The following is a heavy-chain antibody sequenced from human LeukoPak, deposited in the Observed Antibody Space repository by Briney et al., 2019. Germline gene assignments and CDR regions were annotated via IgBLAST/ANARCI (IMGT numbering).Heavy chain of an antibody. CDR2: INPNSGGT. CDR1: GYTFTGYY. Sequence: ASVKVSCKASGYTFTGYYMHWVRQAPGQGLEWMGWINPNSGGTNYAQKFQGRVTMTRDTSISTAYMELSRLRSDDTAVYYCARVRDSSGAGSGDWGYYFDYWGQGTLVTVSS. V-gene: IGHV1-2*02. J-gene: IGHJ4*02. CDR3: ARVRDSSGAGSGDWGYYFDY. D-gene: IGHD3-22*01.